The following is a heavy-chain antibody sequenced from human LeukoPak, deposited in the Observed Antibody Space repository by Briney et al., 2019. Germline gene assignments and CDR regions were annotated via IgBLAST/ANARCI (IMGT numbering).Heavy chain of an antibody. CDR1: GGTFSSYT. CDR2: IIPIFGTT. CDR3: ARGWQLGGDLGDAFDV. J-gene: IGHJ3*01. V-gene: IGHV1-69*13. Sequence: SVKVSCKTSGGTFSSYTITWVRQAPGQGLGWMGGIIPIFGTTNYAQKFQGRVTITADESTSTAYMELSSLRSEDTAVYYCARGWQLGGDLGDAFDVWGQGTMVTVSS. D-gene: IGHD2-21*01.